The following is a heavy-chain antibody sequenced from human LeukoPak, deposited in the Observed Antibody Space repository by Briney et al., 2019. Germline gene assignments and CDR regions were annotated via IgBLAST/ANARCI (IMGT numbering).Heavy chain of an antibody. V-gene: IGHV4-4*07. CDR2: IYTSGST. J-gene: IGHJ4*02. CDR1: GGSISSYY. Sequence: SETLSLTCTVSGGSISSYYWSWIRQPAGKGLEWIGRIYTSGSTNHNPSLKSRVTMSVDTSKNQFSLKLSSVTAADTAVYYCAREPYDSTDPYYFDFWGQGTLVTVSS. CDR3: AREPYDSTDPYYFDF. D-gene: IGHD3-22*01.